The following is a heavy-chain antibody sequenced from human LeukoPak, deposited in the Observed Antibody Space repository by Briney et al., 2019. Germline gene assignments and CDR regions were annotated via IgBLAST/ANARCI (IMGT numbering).Heavy chain of an antibody. Sequence: GRSLRLSCAASGFTFSSYAMSWVRQAPGKGLEWVSGISDSGDSTYYADSVKARFTISRDNSKNTLYLQMNSLRAEDTAVYYCAKDLTPSDYWGQGTLVTVSS. D-gene: IGHD1-14*01. CDR1: GFTFSSYA. J-gene: IGHJ4*02. V-gene: IGHV3-23*01. CDR3: AKDLTPSDY. CDR2: ISDSGDST.